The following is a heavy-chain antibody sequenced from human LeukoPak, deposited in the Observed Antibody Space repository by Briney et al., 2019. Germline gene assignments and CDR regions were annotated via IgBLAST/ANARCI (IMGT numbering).Heavy chain of an antibody. D-gene: IGHD2-15*01. CDR2: ISNSGST. CDR3: GRDALVGYFSYYYMDV. CDR1: GGSISSGGYY. Sequence: SQTLSLTCTVSGGSISSGGYYWTWIRQSPVKGLEWIGDISNSGSTSYNPSLKSRVTISIDTSKSQFSLKLTSVTAADTAVYYCGRDALVGYFSYYYMDVWGKGTTVTVSS. J-gene: IGHJ6*03. V-gene: IGHV4-61*08.